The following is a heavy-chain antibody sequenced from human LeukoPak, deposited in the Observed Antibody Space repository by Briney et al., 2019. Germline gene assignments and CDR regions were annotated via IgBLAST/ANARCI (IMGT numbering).Heavy chain of an antibody. D-gene: IGHD3-10*01. CDR3: ARDGGRTMVRGVTRRGMDV. J-gene: IGHJ6*02. CDR2: IIPIFGTA. CDR1: GGTFSSYA. V-gene: IGHV1-69*06. Sequence: SVKVSCKASGGTFSSYAISWVRQAPGQGLEWMGGIIPIFGTANYAQKFQGRVTITADKSTSTAYMELSSLRSEDTAVYYCARDGGRTMVRGVTRRGMDVWGQGTTVTVSS.